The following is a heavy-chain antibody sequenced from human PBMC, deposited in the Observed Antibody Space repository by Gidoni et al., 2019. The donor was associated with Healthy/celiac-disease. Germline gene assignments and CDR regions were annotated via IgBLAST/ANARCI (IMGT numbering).Heavy chain of an antibody. CDR1: GGTFSSYT. CDR3: ARVIRGWFGEFFDY. J-gene: IGHJ4*02. D-gene: IGHD3-10*01. V-gene: IGHV1-69*02. Sequence: QVQLVQSGAEVKKPGSSVTVSCKASGGTFSSYTISWVRQAPGQGLEWMGRIIPILGIANYAQKFQGRVTITADKSTSTAYMELSSLRSEDTAVYYCARVIRGWFGEFFDYWGQGTLVTVSS. CDR2: IIPILGIA.